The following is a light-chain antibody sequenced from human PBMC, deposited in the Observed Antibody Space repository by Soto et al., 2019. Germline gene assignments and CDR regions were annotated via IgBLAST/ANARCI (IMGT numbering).Light chain of an antibody. CDR2: SNN. Sequence: QPVLTQPPSASGTPGQRVAIFCSGSSSNIGSNAISWYQQLPGAAPKLLIYSNNQRPSGVPDRFSGSKSGTSASLAISGLQSEDEADYYCAAWDDSLNGPVFGGGTKLTVL. J-gene: IGLJ3*02. CDR3: AAWDDSLNGPV. V-gene: IGLV1-44*01. CDR1: SSNIGSNA.